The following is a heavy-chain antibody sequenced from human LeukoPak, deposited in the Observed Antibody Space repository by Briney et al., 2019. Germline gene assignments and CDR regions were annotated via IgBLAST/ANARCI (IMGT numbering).Heavy chain of an antibody. CDR2: IYPGDSDT. CDR3: TRRNDWYFDL. V-gene: IGHV5-51*01. Sequence: GESLKISCKGSGYSFTSYWIGWVRQMPGKGLEWMGIIYPGDSDTRYSPSFQGQVTISVDKSITTAYLQWSSLKASDTAMYYCTRRNDWYFDLWGRGTLVTVSS. J-gene: IGHJ2*01. CDR1: GYSFTSYW.